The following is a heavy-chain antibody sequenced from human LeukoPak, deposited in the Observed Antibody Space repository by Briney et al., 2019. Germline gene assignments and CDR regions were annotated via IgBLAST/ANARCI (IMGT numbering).Heavy chain of an antibody. Sequence: SETLSLTCTVSDYSISSGYYWGWIWQPPGKGLEWIGNIHHSGSTYYNPSLKSRVTISVDTSKNQFSLNLSSVTAADTAVYYCARSRRGTFNWFDPWGQGTLVTVSS. V-gene: IGHV4-38-2*02. CDR1: DYSISSGYY. CDR2: IHHSGST. J-gene: IGHJ5*02. CDR3: ARSRRGTFNWFDP. D-gene: IGHD3-16*01.